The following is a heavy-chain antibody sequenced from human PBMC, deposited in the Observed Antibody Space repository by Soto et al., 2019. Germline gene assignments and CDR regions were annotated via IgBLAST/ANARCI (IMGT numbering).Heavy chain of an antibody. CDR1: GLPCTPYW. D-gene: IGHD3-16*01. CDR2: RKKDGSEK. J-gene: IGHJ4*02. Sequence: GGSLRLSGAASGLPCTPYWMNWFHHGPGKGREWVANRKKDGSEKEYGGSVVGRLTVSRDNAKTSPHLKMNRLRAEATAVYYCARLYLRGSITSLDYWGPGILVTVSS. V-gene: IGHV3-7*01. CDR3: ARLYLRGSITSLDY.